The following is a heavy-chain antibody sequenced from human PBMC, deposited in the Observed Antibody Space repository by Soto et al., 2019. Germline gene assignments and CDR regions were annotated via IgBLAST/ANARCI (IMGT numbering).Heavy chain of an antibody. CDR1: GFTFSTYA. J-gene: IGHJ3*02. Sequence: QVQLVESGGGVVQPGRSLRFSCAASGFTFSTYAMHWVRQAPGKGLEWVAAISYDGSSKHYADSVKGRFTISRDNSKNTVYLLMNSVRTEDTAMYYCAKIATGGYYSNDGFDIWGQGTMVTVTS. CDR3: AKIATGGYYSNDGFDI. CDR2: ISYDGSSK. V-gene: IGHV3-30*18. D-gene: IGHD3-22*01.